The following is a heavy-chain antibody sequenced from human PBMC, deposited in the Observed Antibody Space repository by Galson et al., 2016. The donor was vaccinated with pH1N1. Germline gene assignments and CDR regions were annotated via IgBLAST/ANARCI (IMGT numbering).Heavy chain of an antibody. D-gene: IGHD2-21*02. CDR1: GYTFTNFD. CDR3: AIMYCGGDCPPGYFDL. CDR2: MNPNSGNT. Sequence: SVKVSCKASGYTFTNFDINWVRQATGQGLEWMGWMNPNSGNTGYAQKFQGRVTMTRNTSIRTAYMELSSLRSEDTAIYHCAIMYCGGDCPPGYFDLWGRGTLVTVSS. V-gene: IGHV1-8*01. J-gene: IGHJ2*01.